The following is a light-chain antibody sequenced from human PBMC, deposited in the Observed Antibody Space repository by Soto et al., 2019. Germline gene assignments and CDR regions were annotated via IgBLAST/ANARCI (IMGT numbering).Light chain of an antibody. Sequence: EIVITQSPATLSVSPGERATLSCRASQRVSSNLAWYQQKPGQAPRLLIYGASTRATGIPARFRGSGSGTEFTLTISSLQSEDFAVYYCQQYNNWPLTFGGGNKVEIK. CDR2: GAS. CDR1: QRVSSN. J-gene: IGKJ4*01. CDR3: QQYNNWPLT. V-gene: IGKV3-15*01.